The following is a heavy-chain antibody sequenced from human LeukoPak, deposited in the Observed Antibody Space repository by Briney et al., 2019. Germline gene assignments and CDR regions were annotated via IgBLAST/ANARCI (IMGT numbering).Heavy chain of an antibody. V-gene: IGHV1-46*01. CDR2: INPSGGST. CDR3: ARDRGSKRVAYCGGDCYIGYFDL. CDR1: GYTFTSYY. J-gene: IGHJ2*01. Sequence: ASVKASCTASGYTFTSYYMHWVRQAPGQGLEWMGIINPSGGSTSYAQKFQGRVTMTRDTSTSTVYMELSSLRSEDTAVYYCARDRGSKRVAYCGGDCYIGYFDLWGRGTLVTVSS. D-gene: IGHD2-21*02.